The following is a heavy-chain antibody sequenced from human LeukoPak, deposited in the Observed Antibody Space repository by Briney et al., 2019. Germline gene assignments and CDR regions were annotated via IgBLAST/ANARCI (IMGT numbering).Heavy chain of an antibody. Sequence: GGSLRLSCAASEFTVSTNHMNWVRQAPGKGLEWVSAIYSGGTTYYADSVKGRFTISRDTSKNTLYLQMNSLRAEDTAVYYCARDKFRGYFDYWGQGTLVTVSS. J-gene: IGHJ4*02. CDR2: IYSGGTT. V-gene: IGHV3-66*01. CDR1: EFTVSTNH. D-gene: IGHD3-10*01. CDR3: ARDKFRGYFDY.